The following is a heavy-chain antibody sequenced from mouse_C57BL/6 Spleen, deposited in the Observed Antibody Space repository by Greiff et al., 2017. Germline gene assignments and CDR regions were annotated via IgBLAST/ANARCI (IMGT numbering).Heavy chain of an antibody. Sequence: VQLQQPGAELVKPGASVKLSCKASGYTFTSYWMQWVKQRPGQGLEWIGEIDPSDSYTNYNQKFKGKATLSVDTSSSTAYMQLSSLTSEDSAVYYCARGRYGYDEFAYWGQGTLVTVSA. CDR3: ARGRYGYDEFAY. CDR1: GYTFTSYW. D-gene: IGHD2-2*01. V-gene: IGHV1-50*01. J-gene: IGHJ3*01. CDR2: IDPSDSYT.